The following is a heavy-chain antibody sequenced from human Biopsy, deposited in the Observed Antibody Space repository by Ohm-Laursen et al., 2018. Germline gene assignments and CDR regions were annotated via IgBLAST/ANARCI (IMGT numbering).Heavy chain of an antibody. CDR2: ISYSGST. CDR1: GGSISSSY. CDR3: AKQWSYYESFTQHYRGDFDY. Sequence: TLSLTCSVPGGSISSSYWSWIRQPPGKGLEWIGYISYSGSTSYNPSLKSRVTISADTPKNQLSLTLSSLTAADTAVYFCAKQWSYYESFTQHYRGDFDYWGQGTLVIVSS. J-gene: IGHJ4*02. V-gene: IGHV4-59*08. D-gene: IGHD3-16*01.